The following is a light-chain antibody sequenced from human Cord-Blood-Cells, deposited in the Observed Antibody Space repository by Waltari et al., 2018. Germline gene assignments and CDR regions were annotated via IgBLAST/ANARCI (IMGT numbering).Light chain of an antibody. V-gene: IGKV1-39*01. J-gene: IGKJ1*01. CDR1: QSISSY. CDR3: QQSYSTPPT. Sequence: IQMTPSPSSLSASASARVTITCRASQSISSYLNWYQQKPGNAPKPLIYAASSLQSGVPSRFSGSGSGTDFTLTISSLQPEDFATYYCQQSYSTPPTFGQGTKVEIK. CDR2: AAS.